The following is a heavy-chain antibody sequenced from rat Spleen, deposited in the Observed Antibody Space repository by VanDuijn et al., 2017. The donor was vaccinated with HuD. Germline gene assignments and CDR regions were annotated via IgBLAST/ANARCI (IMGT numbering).Heavy chain of an antibody. CDR2: INTGGDVT. CDR1: GFTFVDYD. J-gene: IGHJ3*01. CDR3: TRHGGLRNWFAY. V-gene: IGHV5S13*01. Sequence: VQLVESGGGLVQPGGSLKLSCAASGFTFVDYDMAWVRQTPTRGLEWIASINTGGDVTYYRDSVKGRFTVSRDDAKNTQHLQMDSLRSEDTATYYCTRHGGLRNWFAYWGQGTLVTVSS. D-gene: IGHD1-11*01.